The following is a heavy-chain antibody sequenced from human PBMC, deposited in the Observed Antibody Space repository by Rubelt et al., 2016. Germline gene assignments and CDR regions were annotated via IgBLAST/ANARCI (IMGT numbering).Heavy chain of an antibody. Sequence: QVQLVQSGSDVQKPGASVKVSCKASGYTFTGYYMHWVRQAPGQGLAWMGWINPNSGDTNFPQKFQGRVTMTRDTSITTAYMELSRLRSDDTAVYYCARAPQVSSSPGIDYWGQGTLVTVSS. D-gene: IGHD6-6*01. CDR1: GYTFTGYY. J-gene: IGHJ4*02. V-gene: IGHV1-2*02. CDR2: INPNSGDT. CDR3: ARAPQVSSSPGIDY.